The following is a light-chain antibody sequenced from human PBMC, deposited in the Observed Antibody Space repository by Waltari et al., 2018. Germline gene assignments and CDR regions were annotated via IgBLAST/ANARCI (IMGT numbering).Light chain of an antibody. CDR2: GAS. CDR1: QSVSSNS. CDR3: QQYNNSPPGLT. Sequence: ELVLTQSPGTLSLSPGESATLSCRASQSVSSNSLAWYQQKPGQAPRLLIYGASSRANGMPDRFSGSGSGTDFTLTISRLEPEDSANYYCQQYNNSPPGLTFGGGTKVEIK. J-gene: IGKJ4*01. V-gene: IGKV3-20*01.